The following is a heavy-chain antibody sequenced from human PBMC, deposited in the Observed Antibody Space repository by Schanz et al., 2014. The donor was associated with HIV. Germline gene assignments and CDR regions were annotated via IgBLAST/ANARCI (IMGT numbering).Heavy chain of an antibody. D-gene: IGHD1-26*01. CDR2: INPNSGAS. CDR1: GYSFTDPY. Sequence: QVQLVQSGAEVKSPGASVKVSCRASGYSFTDPYIHWVRQAPGQGLEWMGWINPNSGASKFVQKFQGRVAMTRDTSMSTAFMEMTRLRSDDTAVYFCARDPSGRPTSTMDVWGQGTTVTVS. V-gene: IGHV1-2*02. J-gene: IGHJ6*02. CDR3: ARDPSGRPTSTMDV.